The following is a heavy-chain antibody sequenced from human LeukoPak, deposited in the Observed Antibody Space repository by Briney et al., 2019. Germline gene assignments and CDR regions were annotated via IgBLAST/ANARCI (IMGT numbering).Heavy chain of an antibody. D-gene: IGHD3-10*01. CDR2: INAYNGNT. CDR3: ARDPRWFGEGISNFYYYMDV. Sequence: GASVKVSCKASGYTFSTNGISWVRQAPGQGLEWMGWINAYNGNTKYAQKVQGRVNMTTDTSTSTAYMELRSLRFDDTAVYYCARDPRWFGEGISNFYYYMDVWGQGTMVTVSS. J-gene: IGHJ6*03. CDR1: GYTFSTNG. V-gene: IGHV1-18*01.